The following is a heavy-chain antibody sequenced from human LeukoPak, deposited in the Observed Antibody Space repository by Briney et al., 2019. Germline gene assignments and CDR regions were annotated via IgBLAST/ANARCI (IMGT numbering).Heavy chain of an antibody. CDR1: GGSISFYC. CDR2: VCTSGTT. V-gene: IGHV4-4*07. J-gene: IGHJ4*02. Sequence: SETLSLTCTVSGGSISFYCWSWIRQPAGQELEWIGRVCTSGTTNYNPSLRSRVTMSIDTSKNQFSLNLNSVTAADTAVYYCARYYGGRGGGPIDYWGQGTLVTVSS. D-gene: IGHD4-23*01. CDR3: ARYYGGRGGGPIDY.